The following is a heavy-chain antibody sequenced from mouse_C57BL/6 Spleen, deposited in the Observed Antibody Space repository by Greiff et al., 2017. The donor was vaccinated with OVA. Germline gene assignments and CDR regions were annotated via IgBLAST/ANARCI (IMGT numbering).Heavy chain of an antibody. Sequence: QVQLQQPGAELVEPGASVKLSCKASGYTFTSYWMHWVKQRPGQGLEWIGMIHPNSGSTNYNEKFKSKATLTVDKSSSTAYMQLSSLTSEDSAVYYCAREDYYYGSSRDYFDYWGQGTTLTVSS. J-gene: IGHJ2*01. D-gene: IGHD1-1*01. CDR3: AREDYYYGSSRDYFDY. V-gene: IGHV1-64*01. CDR2: IHPNSGST. CDR1: GYTFTSYW.